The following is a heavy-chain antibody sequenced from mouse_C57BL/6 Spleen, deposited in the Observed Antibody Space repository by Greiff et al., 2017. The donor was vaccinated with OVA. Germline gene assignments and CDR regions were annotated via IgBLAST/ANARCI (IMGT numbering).Heavy chain of an antibody. CDR2: IHTNSGST. Sequence: QVQLQQPGAELVKPGASVKLSCKASGYTFTSYWMHWVKQRPGQGLEWIGMIHTNSGSTNYNEKFKSKATLTVDKASSTAYMQLSSLTSEDSAVYYCARDDNSGFAYWGQGTLVTVSA. V-gene: IGHV1-64*01. J-gene: IGHJ3*01. CDR1: GYTFTSYW. D-gene: IGHD1-3*01. CDR3: ARDDNSGFAY.